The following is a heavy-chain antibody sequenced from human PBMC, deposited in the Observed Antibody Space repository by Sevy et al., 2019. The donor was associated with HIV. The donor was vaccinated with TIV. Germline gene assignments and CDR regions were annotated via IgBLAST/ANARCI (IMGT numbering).Heavy chain of an antibody. CDR3: ARRPYPLEWSYGMDV. D-gene: IGHD3-3*01. V-gene: IGHV3-30-3*01. CDR1: GFTFSSYA. J-gene: IGHJ6*02. Sequence: GGSLRLSCAASGFTFSSYAMHWVRQAPGKGLEWVAVISYDGSNKYYADSVKGRFTISRDNSKNTLYLQMNSLRAEDTAVYYCARRPYPLEWSYGMDVWGQGTTVTVSS. CDR2: ISYDGSNK.